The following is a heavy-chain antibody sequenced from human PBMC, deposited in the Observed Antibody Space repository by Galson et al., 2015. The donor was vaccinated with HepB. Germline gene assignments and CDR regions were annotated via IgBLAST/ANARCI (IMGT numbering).Heavy chain of an antibody. D-gene: IGHD3-16*02. CDR2: ISTSTSYI. J-gene: IGHJ4*02. Sequence: SLRLSCAASGFTFSSYTMNWVRQAPGKGLEWVSSISTSTSYIYYADSLKGRFTISRDNAKNSLYLQMNSLRAEDTAVYYCARGPVTFGGLIANLFDYWGQGTLVTVSS. V-gene: IGHV3-21*01. CDR3: ARGPVTFGGLIANLFDY. CDR1: GFTFSSYT.